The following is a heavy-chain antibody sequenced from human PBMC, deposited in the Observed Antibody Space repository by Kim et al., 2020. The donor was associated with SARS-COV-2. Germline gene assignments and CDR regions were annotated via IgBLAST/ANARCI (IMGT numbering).Heavy chain of an antibody. CDR1: GYTFTSYA. CDR2: INTNTGNP. V-gene: IGHV7-4-1*02. CDR3: ARGRVIQYGDYPYDFDY. J-gene: IGHJ4*02. Sequence: ASVKVSCKASGYTFTSYAMNWVRQAPGQGLEWMGWINTNTGNPTYAQGFTGRFVFSLDTSVSTAYLQISSLKAEDTAVYYCARGRVIQYGDYPYDFDYWGQGTLVTVSS. D-gene: IGHD4-17*01.